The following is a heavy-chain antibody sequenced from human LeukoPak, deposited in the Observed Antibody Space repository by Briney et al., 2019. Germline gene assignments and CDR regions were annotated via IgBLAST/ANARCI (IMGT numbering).Heavy chain of an antibody. V-gene: IGHV4-34*01. D-gene: IGHD5-12*01. CDR1: GGSFRGYY. CDR2: INHSGST. CDR3: ARGPYSGYDSHYMDV. Sequence: KSSETLSLTCADYGGSFRGYYWSWIRQPPGKGLEWIAEINHSGSTNYNPSLKSRVTISVYTSKNQFSLKLSSVTAADTAVYYCARGPYSGYDSHYMDVWGKGTTVTVSS. J-gene: IGHJ6*03.